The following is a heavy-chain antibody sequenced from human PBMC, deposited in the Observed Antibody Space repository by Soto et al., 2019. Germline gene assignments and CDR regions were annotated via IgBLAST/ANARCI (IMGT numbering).Heavy chain of an antibody. CDR1: GYTFTNYW. V-gene: IGHV5-51*01. CDR3: AASIFYYGMDV. J-gene: IGHJ6*02. CDR2: IYPGDSDT. Sequence: GESLKISCKGSGYTFTNYWIGWVRQMPGKGLEWTGIIYPGDSDTKYNPSFQGQVTISADKFITTTYLRWTSLKASDTAIYYCAASIFYYGMDVWGQGTTVTVSS.